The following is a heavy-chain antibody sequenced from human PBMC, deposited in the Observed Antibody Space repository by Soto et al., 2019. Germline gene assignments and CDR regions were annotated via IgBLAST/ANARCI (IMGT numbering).Heavy chain of an antibody. CDR3: VRDFDNRRGGDAFDI. Sequence: QVQLVESGGGAVPPGRSLRLSCAASGFTFSRYDIHWVRQAPGKGLEWVALISYDGSNQYFGDSVKGRFPISRDNSKDTVSLRMNSLRVEDTAAYYCVRDFDNRRGGDAFDIWGRGTMVTVSP. J-gene: IGHJ3*02. CDR2: ISYDGSNQ. CDR1: GFTFSRYD. D-gene: IGHD3-9*01. V-gene: IGHV3-30*03.